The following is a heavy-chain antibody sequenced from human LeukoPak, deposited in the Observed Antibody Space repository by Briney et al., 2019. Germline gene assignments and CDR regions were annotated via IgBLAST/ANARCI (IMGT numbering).Heavy chain of an antibody. D-gene: IGHD3-10*01. Sequence: SETLSLTCTVSGGSISSYYWSRIRQPAGKGLEWIGRIYTSGSTNYNPSLKSRVTMSVDTSKNQFSLKLSSVTAADTAVYYCARVGGYYYGSGRPHYYYGMDVWGQGTTVTVSS. CDR1: GGSISSYY. CDR2: IYTSGST. J-gene: IGHJ6*02. V-gene: IGHV4-4*07. CDR3: ARVGGYYYGSGRPHYYYGMDV.